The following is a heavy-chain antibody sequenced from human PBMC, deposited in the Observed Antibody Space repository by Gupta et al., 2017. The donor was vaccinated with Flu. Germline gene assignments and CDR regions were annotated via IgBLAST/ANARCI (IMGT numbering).Heavy chain of an antibody. J-gene: IGHJ3*02. D-gene: IGHD6-13*01. CDR1: GITSSSYA. Sequence: EVQLVAPGGGVVQPGVSLRTLCAGSGITSSSYAMYWVRQAPGKGLEWVSYISSGGSTIYYADSVKGRFTISRGNAKNSLYLQMNSLRADDTAVYYCARDYHSSSGKAFDIWGQGTVVTVSS. CDR2: ISSGGSTI. CDR3: ARDYHSSSGKAFDI. V-gene: IGHV3-48*03.